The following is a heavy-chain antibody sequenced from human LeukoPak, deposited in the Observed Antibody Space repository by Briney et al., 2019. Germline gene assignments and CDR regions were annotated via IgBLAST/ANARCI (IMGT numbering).Heavy chain of an antibody. D-gene: IGHD2-15*01. CDR1: GFTFSNYW. Sequence: GGSLRLSCAASGFTFSNYWMHWVRQAPGKGLVWVSRINTDGSSTTYAASVKGRFTISRDNAKNTLYLQMNSLRAEDTAVYYCASVSVVAGTGAWDVWGKGTTVTVSS. CDR3: ASVSVVAGTGAWDV. J-gene: IGHJ6*04. CDR2: INTDGSST. V-gene: IGHV3-74*01.